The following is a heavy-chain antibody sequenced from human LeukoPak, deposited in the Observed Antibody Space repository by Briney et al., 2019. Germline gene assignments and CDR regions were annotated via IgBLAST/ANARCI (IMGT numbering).Heavy chain of an antibody. CDR1: GYSFTSYW. D-gene: IGHD2-15*01. Sequence: GESLKISCKGSGYSFTSYWIGWVRQMPGKGLEWMGIIYPGDSDTRYSPSFQGQVTISADKSISTAYLQWSSLKASDTAMYYCARRPLCSGGSCYSPHFDYWGQGTLDTVSS. CDR2: IYPGDSDT. J-gene: IGHJ4*02. CDR3: ARRPLCSGGSCYSPHFDY. V-gene: IGHV5-51*01.